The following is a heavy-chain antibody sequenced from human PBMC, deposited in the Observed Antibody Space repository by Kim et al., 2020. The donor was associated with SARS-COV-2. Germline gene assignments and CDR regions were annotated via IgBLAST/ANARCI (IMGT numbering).Heavy chain of an antibody. V-gene: IGHV3-7*03. Sequence: YYVDSMKGRFTSSRDNAQISLYLHGTSLIVEDTAVYYCARTVAGRIDAFDIWGQGTMVTVSS. J-gene: IGHJ3*02. CDR3: ARTVAGRIDAFDI. D-gene: IGHD6-19*01.